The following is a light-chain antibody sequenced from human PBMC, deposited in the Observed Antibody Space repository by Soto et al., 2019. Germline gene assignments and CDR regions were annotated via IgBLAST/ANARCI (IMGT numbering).Light chain of an antibody. Sequence: DIQMTQSPSSLSASVGDRVTITCRASQSINSHLNWYQKKPGKPPKLLIHTTSSLQSGVPSRFSGSGTGTDFTLTISSLQPEDCATYYCQQCDSTPQTFGGGTKVEI. J-gene: IGKJ4*01. CDR1: QSINSH. CDR2: TTS. V-gene: IGKV1-39*01. CDR3: QQCDSTPQT.